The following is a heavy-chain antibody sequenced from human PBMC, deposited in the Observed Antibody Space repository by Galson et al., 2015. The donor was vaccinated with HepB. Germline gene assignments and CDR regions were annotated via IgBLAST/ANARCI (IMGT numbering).Heavy chain of an antibody. J-gene: IGHJ4*02. CDR2: TYYRSKWYN. V-gene: IGHV6-1*01. D-gene: IGHD1-1*01. Sequence: CAISGDSVSSNSAAWTRIRQSPSRGLEWLGRTYYRSKWYNDYALSVKSRITINPDTSKNQSSLQLNSVTPEDTAVYYCARATPTGQFDYWGQGTLVTVSS. CDR3: ARATPTGQFDY. CDR1: GDSVSSNSAA.